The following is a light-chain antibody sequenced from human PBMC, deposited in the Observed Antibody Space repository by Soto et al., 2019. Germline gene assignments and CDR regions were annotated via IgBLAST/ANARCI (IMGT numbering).Light chain of an antibody. CDR2: AVS. V-gene: IGLV2-14*03. J-gene: IGLJ1*01. Sequence: QSVLTQPASVSGSPGQSITISCTGTSSDVGGYNYVSWYQQHPGKAPKRLIYAVSDRPLGVSNRFSGSKSDNTASLIIYGLHAEDEADYYCSSYTSNRTRVFGTGTKVTVL. CDR1: SSDVGGYNY. CDR3: SSYTSNRTRV.